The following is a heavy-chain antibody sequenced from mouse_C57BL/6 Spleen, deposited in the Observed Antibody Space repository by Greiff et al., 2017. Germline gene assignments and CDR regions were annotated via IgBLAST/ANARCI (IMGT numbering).Heavy chain of an antibody. J-gene: IGHJ1*03. CDR3: AREGDGYYRYFDV. V-gene: IGHV1-72*01. CDR1: GYTFTSYW. Sequence: QVQLQQPGAELVKPGASVKLSCKASGYTFTSYWMHWVKQRPGRGLEWIGRIEPNSGGTKYNEKFKSKATLTVDKPSSTAYMQLSSLTSEDSAVYYCAREGDGYYRYFDVWGTGTKVTVSS. CDR2: IEPNSGGT. D-gene: IGHD2-3*01.